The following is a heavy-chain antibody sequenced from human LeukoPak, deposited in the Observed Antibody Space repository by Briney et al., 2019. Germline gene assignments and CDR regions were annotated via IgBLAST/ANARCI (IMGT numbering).Heavy chain of an antibody. CDR1: GGSISSYY. D-gene: IGHD3-10*01. J-gene: IGHJ5*02. CDR2: IYTSGST. CDR3: ARDPAMVRGNWFDP. Sequence: SETLSLTCTVSGGSISSYYWSWIRQPAGKGLEWIGRIYTSGSTNYNPSLKSRVTMSVDTSKNQFSLKLSSVTAADTAVYYCARDPAMVRGNWFDPWGQGTLVTVSS. V-gene: IGHV4-4*07.